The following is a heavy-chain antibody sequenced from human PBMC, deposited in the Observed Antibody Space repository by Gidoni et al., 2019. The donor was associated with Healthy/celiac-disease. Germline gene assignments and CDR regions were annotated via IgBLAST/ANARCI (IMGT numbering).Heavy chain of an antibody. J-gene: IGHJ6*02. CDR2: ISGSGGST. Sequence: GKGLEWVSAISGSGGSTYYADSVKGRFTISRDNSKNTLYLQMNSLRAEDTAVYYCAKKRKRIVGSRDDGMDVWGQGTTVTVSS. V-gene: IGHV3-23*01. D-gene: IGHD1-26*01. CDR3: AKKRKRIVGSRDDGMDV.